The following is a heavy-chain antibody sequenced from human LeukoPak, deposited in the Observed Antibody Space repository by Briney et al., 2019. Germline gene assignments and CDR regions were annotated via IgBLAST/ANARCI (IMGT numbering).Heavy chain of an antibody. Sequence: ISSSGKTEVYADSVKGRFTISRDNSKNTLYLQMNSLRAEDTAVYYCARGPHYYDSSGENWFDPWGQGTLVTVSS. V-gene: IGHV3-48*01. CDR3: ARGPHYYDSSGENWFDP. D-gene: IGHD3-22*01. CDR2: ISSSGKTE. J-gene: IGHJ5*02.